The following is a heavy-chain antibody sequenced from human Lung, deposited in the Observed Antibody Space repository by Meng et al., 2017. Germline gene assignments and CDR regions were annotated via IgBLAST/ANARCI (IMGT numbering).Heavy chain of an antibody. Sequence: QVRLQRYGPGLEKHSRTLSLTYGVLGGLISSSKWWSWVRQPPGKGLEWIGEIYHSGGTKYNPSLKSRVTISVDKSKNQFSLKLSSVTAADTAVYYCARGLGEAVVPRTMFDYWGQGTLVTVSS. CDR3: ARGLGEAVVPRTMFDY. CDR2: IYHSGGT. D-gene: IGHD2-2*01. CDR1: GGLISSSKW. V-gene: IGHV4-4*02. J-gene: IGHJ4*02.